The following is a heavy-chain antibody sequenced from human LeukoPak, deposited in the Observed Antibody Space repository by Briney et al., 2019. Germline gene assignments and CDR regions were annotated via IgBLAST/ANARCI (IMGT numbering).Heavy chain of an antibody. J-gene: IGHJ4*02. CDR2: VDPSSTYI. CDR1: GFTFSSNS. D-gene: IGHD2-8*01. CDR3: VRAYCSDGICHTFEY. Sequence: GGSLRLSCAASGFTFSSNSMNWVRQAPGQGLEWVSFVDPSSTYIYYADSVKGRFTISRDNAENSLYLQMDSLRGEDTAAYYCVRAYCSDGICHTFEYWGQGSLVIVSS. V-gene: IGHV3-21*01.